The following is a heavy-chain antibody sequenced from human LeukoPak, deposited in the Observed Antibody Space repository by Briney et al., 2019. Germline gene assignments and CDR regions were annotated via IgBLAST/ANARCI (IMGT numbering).Heavy chain of an antibody. D-gene: IGHD2-15*01. CDR2: ISGSSGHT. CDR3: AKSYCSGGSCLYY. Sequence: PGGSLRLSCAASGLTFSSYAMSWVRQAPGKGLEWVSAISGSSGHTYYADSVKGRFTISRDNSKNTLYLQMNSLRAEDTAVYYCAKSYCSGGSCLYYWGQGTLVTVSS. V-gene: IGHV3-23*01. J-gene: IGHJ4*02. CDR1: GLTFSSYA.